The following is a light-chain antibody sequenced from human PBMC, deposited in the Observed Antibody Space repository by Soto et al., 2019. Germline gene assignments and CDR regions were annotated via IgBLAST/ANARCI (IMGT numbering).Light chain of an antibody. CDR3: QQYGGSPPVT. J-gene: IGKJ4*01. CDR1: QIVSSSY. CDR2: GAS. Sequence: EIVLTQSPGPLSLSPGERATLSCRASQIVSSSYLAWYQQKPGQAPRLLIHGASTRATGIPDRFSGSGSGTDFNLTISRLEAEDFAVYYCQQYGGSPPVTFGGGTKVEIK. V-gene: IGKV3-20*01.